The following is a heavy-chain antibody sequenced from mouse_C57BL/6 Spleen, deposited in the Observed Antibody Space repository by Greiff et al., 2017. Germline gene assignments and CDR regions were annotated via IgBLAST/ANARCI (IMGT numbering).Heavy chain of an antibody. Sequence: QVQLQQSGPELVKPGASVKISCKASGYAFSSSWMNWVKQRPGKGLEWIGRIYPGDGDTNYNGKFKGKATLTADKSSSTAYMQLSSLTSEDSAVYFCARNCSPWYFDDWGQGTTLTVSS. V-gene: IGHV1-82*01. J-gene: IGHJ2*01. CDR3: ARNCSPWYFDD. D-gene: IGHD1-1*01. CDR2: IYPGDGDT. CDR1: GYAFSSSW.